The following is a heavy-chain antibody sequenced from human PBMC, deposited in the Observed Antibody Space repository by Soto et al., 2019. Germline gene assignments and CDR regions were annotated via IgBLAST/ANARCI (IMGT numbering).Heavy chain of an antibody. Sequence: QLQLQESGPGLVKPSETLSLTCIVSGDSISSSSYYWVWIRQPPGKGLEWIGSIYYSGTTYYNPSLESRVTISIDTSKNLFSLKVSSLTAADTAVYYCAKTGPYDILTYWYFDLWGRGTLVTVSS. D-gene: IGHD3-9*01. V-gene: IGHV4-39*01. CDR2: IYYSGTT. CDR3: AKTGPYDILTYWYFDL. J-gene: IGHJ2*01. CDR1: GDSISSSSYY.